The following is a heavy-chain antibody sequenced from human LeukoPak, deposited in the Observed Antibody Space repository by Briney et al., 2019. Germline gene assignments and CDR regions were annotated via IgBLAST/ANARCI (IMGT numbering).Heavy chain of an antibody. D-gene: IGHD3-22*01. CDR1: GGSISSGGYY. CDR2: IYHSGGT. J-gene: IGHJ4*02. CDR3: ARALPDSSGMGFDY. Sequence: SETLSFTCTVSGGSISSGGYYWSWIRQPPGKGLEWIGYIYHSGGTYYNPSLKSRVTISVDRSKNQFSLKLSSVTAADTAVYYCARALPDSSGMGFDYWGQGTLVTVSS. V-gene: IGHV4-30-2*01.